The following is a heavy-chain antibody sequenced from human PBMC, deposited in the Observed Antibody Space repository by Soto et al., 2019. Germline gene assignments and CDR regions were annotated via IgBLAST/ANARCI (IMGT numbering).Heavy chain of an antibody. Sequence: GGSLRLSCAASGFTFSSYGMHWVRRAPGKGLEWVAVISYDGSNKYYADSVKGRFTISRDNSKNTLYLQMNSLRAEDTAVYYCAKDVLRFLEWLAFYGMDVWGQGITVTVSS. J-gene: IGHJ6*02. V-gene: IGHV3-30*18. CDR1: GFTFSSYG. CDR2: ISYDGSNK. D-gene: IGHD3-3*01. CDR3: AKDVLRFLEWLAFYGMDV.